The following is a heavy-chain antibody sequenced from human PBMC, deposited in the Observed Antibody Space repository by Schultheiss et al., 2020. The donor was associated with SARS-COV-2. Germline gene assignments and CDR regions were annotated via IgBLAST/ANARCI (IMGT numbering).Heavy chain of an antibody. V-gene: IGHV3-11*04. J-gene: IGHJ2*01. Sequence: GGSLRLSCAASGFSFSDYYMSWIRQAPGRGLEWVSYITFSGGSIYYADSVKGRFTISRDNAKNSLYLQMNNLRAEDKAVYYCARGGSGWSFDLWGRGTLVTVSS. D-gene: IGHD6-19*01. CDR3: ARGGSGWSFDL. CDR2: ITFSGGSI. CDR1: GFSFSDYY.